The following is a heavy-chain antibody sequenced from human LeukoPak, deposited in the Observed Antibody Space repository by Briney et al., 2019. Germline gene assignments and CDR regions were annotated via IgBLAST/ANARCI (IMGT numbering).Heavy chain of an antibody. CDR1: GYTLTSSH. D-gene: IGHD1-26*01. J-gene: IGHJ5*02. V-gene: IGHV1-2*06. Sequence: ASVSVSCKASGYTLTSSHAHWVRQAPGQGLEWMGRINPNSGGTNYAQKFQGRVTMTRDTSISTAYMELSGLRSDDTAVYYCARDYSGSSNWFDPWGQGTLVTVSS. CDR2: INPNSGGT. CDR3: ARDYSGSSNWFDP.